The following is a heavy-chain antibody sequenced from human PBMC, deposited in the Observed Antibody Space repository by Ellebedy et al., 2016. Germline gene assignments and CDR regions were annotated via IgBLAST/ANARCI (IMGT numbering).Heavy chain of an antibody. CDR1: GFTFSSYW. V-gene: IGHV3-74*01. J-gene: IGHJ4*02. Sequence: GESLKISXAASGFTFSSYWMHWVRQAPGKGLVWVSRINSDGSSTSYADSVKGRFTISRDNAKNTLYLQMNSLSAEDTAMYYCARALGAEWQQLSLISFGYWGQGTLVTVSS. D-gene: IGHD5-24*01. CDR2: INSDGSST. CDR3: ARALGAEWQQLSLISFGY.